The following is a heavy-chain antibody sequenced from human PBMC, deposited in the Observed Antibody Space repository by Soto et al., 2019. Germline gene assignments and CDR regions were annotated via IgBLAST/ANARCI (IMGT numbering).Heavy chain of an antibody. CDR1: GGSISSYY. CDR2: INHSGST. V-gene: IGHV4-34*01. D-gene: IGHD2-15*01. CDR3: ARGGLGYCSGGSCSSVDY. J-gene: IGHJ4*02. Sequence: SETLSLTCTVSGGSISSYYWSWIRQPPGKGLEWIGEINHSGSTNYNPSLKSRVTISVDTSKNQFSLKLSSVTAADTAVYYCARGGLGYCSGGSCSSVDYWGQGTLVTVSS.